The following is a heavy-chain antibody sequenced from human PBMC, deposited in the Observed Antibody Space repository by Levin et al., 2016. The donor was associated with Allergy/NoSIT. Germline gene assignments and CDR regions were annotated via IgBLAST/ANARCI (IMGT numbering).Heavy chain of an antibody. CDR3: AHNFGVGPTPPHFDY. D-gene: IGHD3-10*01. V-gene: IGHV2-5*02. J-gene: IGHJ4*02. Sequence: SGPTLVKPKQTLTLTCSFSGFSLSTRGVGVGWIRQPPGKALEWLALIHWDGDKRYIPSLQDRLNIARDTARNQVVLTMTNMDPVDTATYFCAHNFGVGPTPPHFDYWGQGALVTVSS. CDR1: GFSLSTRGVG. CDR2: IHWDGDK.